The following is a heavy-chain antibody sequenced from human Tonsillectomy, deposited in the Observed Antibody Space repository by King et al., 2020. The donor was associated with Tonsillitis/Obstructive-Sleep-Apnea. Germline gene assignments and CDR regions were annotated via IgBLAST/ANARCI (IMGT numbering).Heavy chain of an antibody. Sequence: QLVQSGGGLVKPGGSLRLSCAASGFTFSDYYMSWIRQAPGKGLEWVSYITSSGSTRYYADFVKGRFTMSRDNSKNSLYLQMHSLRAEDTAVYYCARVGDIAGVPAAIWFDPWGQGTLVTVSS. V-gene: IGHV3-11*01. CDR3: ARVGDIAGVPAAIWFDP. D-gene: IGHD2-2*01. CDR1: GFTFSDYY. CDR2: ITSSGSTR. J-gene: IGHJ5*02.